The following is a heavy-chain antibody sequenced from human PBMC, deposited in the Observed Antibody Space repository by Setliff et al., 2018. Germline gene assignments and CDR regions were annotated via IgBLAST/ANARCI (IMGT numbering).Heavy chain of an antibody. J-gene: IGHJ4*02. Sequence: SETLSLTCTVSGYSISSGYIWGWIRQPPGKGLEWVGNIDHTGSINYNPSLKSRLTISRDTSKNQVSLKLNSVTATDTAVYYCARDLGHGGDSDYWGQGILVTVSS. D-gene: IGHD2-21*02. V-gene: IGHV4-38-2*02. CDR3: ARDLGHGGDSDY. CDR2: IDHTGSI. CDR1: GYSISSGYI.